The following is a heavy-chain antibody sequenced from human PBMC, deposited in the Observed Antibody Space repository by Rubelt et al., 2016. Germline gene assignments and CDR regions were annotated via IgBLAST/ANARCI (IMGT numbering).Heavy chain of an antibody. Sequence: EVQLVESGGGLVQPGGSLRLSCAASGFTFSSYAMSWVRQAPGKGLEWVSAISGGSGSTYYADSVKGRFTISRDNAKNTLYLQMNSLRAEDTAVYYCTRDAQHGRFDPWGQGTLVTVSS. CDR2: ISGGSGST. V-gene: IGHV3-23*04. CDR3: TRDAQHGRFDP. CDR1: GFTFSSYA. J-gene: IGHJ5*02.